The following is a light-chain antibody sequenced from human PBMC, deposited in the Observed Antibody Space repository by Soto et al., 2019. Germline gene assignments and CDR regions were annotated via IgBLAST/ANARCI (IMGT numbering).Light chain of an antibody. CDR1: QSVATW. CDR2: KAS. CDR3: QQYNSFWT. V-gene: IGKV1-5*03. J-gene: IGKJ1*01. Sequence: DVRMTQSPSTLSASVGDRVTITCRARQSVATWLAWYQQKPGKAPKLLIYKASTLASGVPSRFSGSGSGTDFTLTISSLQPDDSATYYCQQYNSFWTFGQGTKVEIK.